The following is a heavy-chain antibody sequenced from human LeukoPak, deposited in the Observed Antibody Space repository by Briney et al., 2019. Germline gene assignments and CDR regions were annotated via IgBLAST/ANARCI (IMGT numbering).Heavy chain of an antibody. CDR2: ISYDGSNK. CDR3: AKDLDYYDSSGYYY. D-gene: IGHD3-22*01. CDR1: GFTFSSYG. J-gene: IGHJ4*02. V-gene: IGHV3-30*18. Sequence: GRSLRLSCAASGFTFSSYGMHWVRRAPGKGLEWGAVISYDGSNKYYADSVKGRFTISRDNSKNTLYLQMNSLRAEDTAVYYCAKDLDYYDSSGYYYWGQGTLVTVSS.